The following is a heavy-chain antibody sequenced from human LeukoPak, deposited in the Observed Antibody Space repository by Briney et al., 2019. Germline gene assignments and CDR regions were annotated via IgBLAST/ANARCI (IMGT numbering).Heavy chain of an antibody. Sequence: SETLSLACTVSGGSIFSYYFNWIRQPPGKGLEWIGYIYSNGITNYNPSLRSRGTISIATSKNQFSLRLRSVSAADTAIYYRARRAYYDTSGYSPASGYFDLWGRGTLVTVSS. D-gene: IGHD3-22*01. CDR2: IYSNGIT. V-gene: IGHV4-4*08. CDR3: ARRAYYDTSGYSPASGYFDL. J-gene: IGHJ2*01. CDR1: GGSIFSYY.